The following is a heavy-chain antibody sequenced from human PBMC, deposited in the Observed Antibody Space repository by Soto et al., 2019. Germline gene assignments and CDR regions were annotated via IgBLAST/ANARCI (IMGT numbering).Heavy chain of an antibody. D-gene: IGHD5-12*01. J-gene: IGHJ4*02. V-gene: IGHV4-59*01. CDR2: IYYSEST. CDR1: GGSMSSYY. Sequence: SETLSLTCTVSGGSMSSYYWSWIRQSPGKGLEWIGYIYYSESTNYNPSLKSRVAISLDTSKNQFSLMLSSVTAADTAVYYCARGEWLATIKPYFAYWGQGTLVTVS. CDR3: ARGEWLATIKPYFAY.